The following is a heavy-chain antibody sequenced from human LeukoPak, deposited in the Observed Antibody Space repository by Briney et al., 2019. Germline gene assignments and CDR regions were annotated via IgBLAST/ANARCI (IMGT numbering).Heavy chain of an antibody. D-gene: IGHD1-14*01. Sequence: SQTLSLTCTVSGGSISSGSYYWSWIRQPAGKGLEWIGRIYTSGSTNYNPSLKSRVTMSVDTSKNQFSLKLSSVTAADTAVYYCAGDLSQPSYDAFDIWGQGTLVTVSS. J-gene: IGHJ3*02. CDR3: AGDLSQPSYDAFDI. V-gene: IGHV4-61*02. CDR1: GGSISSGSYY. CDR2: IYTSGST.